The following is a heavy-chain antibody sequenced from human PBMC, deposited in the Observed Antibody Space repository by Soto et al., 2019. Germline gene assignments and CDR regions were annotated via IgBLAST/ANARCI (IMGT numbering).Heavy chain of an antibody. CDR2: ISSSGSTI. V-gene: IGHV3-11*01. CDR3: ATWNLGADFWSGYLKGYFDY. D-gene: IGHD3-3*01. Sequence: GGSLRLSCAASGFTFSDYYVSWIRQAPGKGLEWVSYISSSGSTIYYADSVKGRFTISRDNAKNSLYLQMNSLRAEDTAVYYCATWNLGADFWSGYLKGYFDYWGQGTLVTVSS. J-gene: IGHJ4*02. CDR1: GFTFSDYY.